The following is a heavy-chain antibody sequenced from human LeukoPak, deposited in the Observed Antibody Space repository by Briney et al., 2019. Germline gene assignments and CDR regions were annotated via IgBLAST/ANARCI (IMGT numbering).Heavy chain of an antibody. CDR3: ARHDYGDYGTFDI. CDR1: GGSISSSGYY. J-gene: IGHJ3*02. CDR2: IYYSGGT. D-gene: IGHD4-17*01. Sequence: SETLSLTCTVSGGSISSSGYYWGWIRQSPGKGLEWIGSIYYSGGTYSNPSLKSRVTISVDTSKNQFSLKWTSVTAADTAVYYCARHDYGDYGTFDIWGQGTMVTVSS. V-gene: IGHV4-39*01.